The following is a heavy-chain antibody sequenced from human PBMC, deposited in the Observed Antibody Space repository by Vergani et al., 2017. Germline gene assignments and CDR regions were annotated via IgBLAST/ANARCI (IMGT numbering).Heavy chain of an antibody. CDR3: AREKGITMIVVPPDY. Sequence: QVQLQQWGAGLLKPSETLSLTCAVYGGSFSGYYWSWIRQPPGKGLEWIGEINHSGSTNYNPSLKSRVTISVDTSKNQFSLKLSSVTAADTAVYYCAREKGITMIVVPPDYWGQGTLVTVSS. D-gene: IGHD3-22*01. CDR2: INHSGST. CDR1: GGSFSGYY. V-gene: IGHV4-34*01. J-gene: IGHJ4*02.